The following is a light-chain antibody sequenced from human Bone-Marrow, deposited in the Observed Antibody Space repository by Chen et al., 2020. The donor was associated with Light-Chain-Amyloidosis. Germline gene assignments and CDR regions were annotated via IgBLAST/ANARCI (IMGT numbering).Light chain of an antibody. V-gene: IGLV2-14*01. CDR2: EVT. CDR3: SSYTITNALV. J-gene: IGLJ1*01. CDR1: SSDVGGYNH. Sequence: QSALTQPASVSGSPGQSITISCTGTSSDVGGYNHVSWYQQHPDKAPKLMIYEVTNRPSWVPDRFSGSKSDNTASLTISGLQTEDEADYFCSSYTITNALVFGSETRVTVL.